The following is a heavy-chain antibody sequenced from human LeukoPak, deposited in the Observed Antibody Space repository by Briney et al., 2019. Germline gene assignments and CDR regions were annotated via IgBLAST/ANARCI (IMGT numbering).Heavy chain of an antibody. J-gene: IGHJ4*02. CDR3: ARQVDTTMALPDY. Sequence: ASVKVSCKASGYTFTTYGVTWVRQAPRQRLERMGWISTYNDNTNYAQKFQGRVTMTTDTSTSTVYMELRSLTSDDTAIYYCARQVDTTMALPDYWGQGTLVTVSS. CDR1: GYTFTTYG. V-gene: IGHV1-18*01. D-gene: IGHD5-18*01. CDR2: ISTYNDNT.